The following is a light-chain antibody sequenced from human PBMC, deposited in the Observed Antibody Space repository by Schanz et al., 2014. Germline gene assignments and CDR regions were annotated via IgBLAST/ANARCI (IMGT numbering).Light chain of an antibody. J-gene: IGLJ3*02. CDR2: EAT. V-gene: IGLV2-23*01. CDR1: SSDVGSYDL. Sequence: QSALTQPASVSGSPGQSTTISCIGTSSDVGSYDLVSWYQHHPGKAPKIIIFEATERPSGVSNRFSGSKSGNTASLTISGLQAEDEADYYCCSYAGSSILVFGGGTKLTVL. CDR3: CSYAGSSILV.